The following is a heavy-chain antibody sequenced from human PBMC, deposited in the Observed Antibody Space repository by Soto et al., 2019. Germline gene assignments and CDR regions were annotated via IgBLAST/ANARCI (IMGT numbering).Heavy chain of an antibody. CDR1: GFTFRNNA. Sequence: GGPLRPSCVRSGFTFRNNAMHWVRQAPGKGLEWVAFIWHDGGNKFYAESVKGRFTISRDNSKNTLYLQMTSLSAEETAMYYCARDGDVNTGFGKDYWGQGTLVTASS. D-gene: IGHD3-16*01. V-gene: IGHV3-33*08. CDR3: ARDGDVNTGFGKDY. CDR2: IWHDGGNK. J-gene: IGHJ4*02.